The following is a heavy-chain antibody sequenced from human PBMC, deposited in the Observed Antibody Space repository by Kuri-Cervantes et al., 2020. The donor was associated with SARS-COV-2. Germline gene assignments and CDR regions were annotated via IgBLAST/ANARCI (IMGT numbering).Heavy chain of an antibody. CDR3: ARDLYGDYLFDY. CDR1: GFTFSSYG. V-gene: IGHV3-48*02. D-gene: IGHD4-17*01. CDR2: ISSSSRDM. Sequence: GGSLRLSCAASGFTFSSYGMHWVRQAPGKGLEWVSYISSSSRDMYYADSVKGRFTISRDNARNSLFLQMNSLRDEDTAVYYCARDLYGDYLFDYWGQGTLVTVSS. J-gene: IGHJ4*02.